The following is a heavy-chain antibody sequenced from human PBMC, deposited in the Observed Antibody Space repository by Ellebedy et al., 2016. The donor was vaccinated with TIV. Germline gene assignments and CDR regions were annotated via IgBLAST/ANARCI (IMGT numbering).Heavy chain of an antibody. V-gene: IGHV5-51*01. D-gene: IGHD2-15*01. CDR1: GYSFTSYW. CDR3: ARKGYCSGGSCYSDY. Sequence: PGGSLRLSCKGSGYSFTSYWIGWVRQLPGKGLEWMGIIYPGDSDTRYSPSFQGQVTIPADKSISTAYLQWSSLKASDTAMYYCARKGYCSGGSCYSDYWGQGTLVTVSS. CDR2: IYPGDSDT. J-gene: IGHJ4*02.